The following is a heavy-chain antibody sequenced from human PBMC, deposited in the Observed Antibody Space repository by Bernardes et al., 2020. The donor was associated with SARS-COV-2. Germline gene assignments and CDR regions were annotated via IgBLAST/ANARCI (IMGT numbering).Heavy chain of an antibody. Sequence: GGSLRLSCAASGFTFSSYGMHWVRQAPGKGLEWVAVIWYDGSNKYYADSVKGRFTISRDNSKNTLYLQMNSLRAEDTAVYYCARDNLIPAYFDYWGQGTLVTVSS. CDR3: ARDNLIPAYFDY. J-gene: IGHJ4*02. CDR2: IWYDGSNK. V-gene: IGHV3-33*08. CDR1: GFTFSSYG.